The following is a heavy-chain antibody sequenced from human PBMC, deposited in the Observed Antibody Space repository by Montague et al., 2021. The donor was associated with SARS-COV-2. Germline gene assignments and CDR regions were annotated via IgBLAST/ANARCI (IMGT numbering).Heavy chain of an antibody. D-gene: IGHD6-19*01. CDR2: ISGSSSYI. CDR3: ARDLPSFFLGIAVAGPFDP. V-gene: IGHV3-21*01. CDR1: GFTFSSYY. J-gene: IGHJ5*02. Sequence: SLSLSFSASGFTFSSYYMNLVRQAPGKGLEWVSSISGSSSYIYYADSVKGRFTISRDNAKNSLYLQMNSLRAEDTAVYYCARDLPSFFLGIAVAGPFDPWGQGTLVTVSS.